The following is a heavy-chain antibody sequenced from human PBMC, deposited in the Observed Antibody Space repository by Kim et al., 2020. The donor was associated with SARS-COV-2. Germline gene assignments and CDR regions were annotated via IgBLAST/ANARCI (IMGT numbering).Heavy chain of an antibody. V-gene: IGHV3-30*01. Sequence: SVEGRFTIARDNSKSPMYLQMNSLRAEDTTLYYCARDRGGDYYYYHMDVWGKGTTVTVSS. D-gene: IGHD3-10*01. J-gene: IGHJ6*03. CDR3: ARDRGGDYYYYHMDV.